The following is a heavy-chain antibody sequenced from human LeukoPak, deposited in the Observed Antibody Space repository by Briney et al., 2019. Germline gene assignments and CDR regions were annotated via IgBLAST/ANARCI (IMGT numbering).Heavy chain of an antibody. CDR1: GFTFRDFA. V-gene: IGHV3-30*03. CDR2: ISHDASDQ. J-gene: IGHJ6*02. Sequence: RSLRLSCAASGFTFRDFAMHWLPQAPGKGLECVASISHDASDQYYVDSVRGRFIISRDNSDNTLYLHMNSLTPEETAVYYCARDSSCMDVWGQGSTVTASS. CDR3: ARDSSCMDV.